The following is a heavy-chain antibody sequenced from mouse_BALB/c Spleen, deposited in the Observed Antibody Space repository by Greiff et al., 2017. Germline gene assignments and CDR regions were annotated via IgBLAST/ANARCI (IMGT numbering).Heavy chain of an antibody. D-gene: IGHD6-2*01. CDR1: GYTFTSYW. Sequence: QVQLKQPGAELVKPGASVKLSCKASGYTFTSYWMHWVKQRPGQGLEWIGEINPSNGRTNYNEKFKSKATLTVDKSSSTAYMQLSSLTSEDSAVYYCARWNNLYYFDYWGQGTTLTVSS. CDR2: INPSNGRT. J-gene: IGHJ2*01. V-gene: IGHV1S81*02. CDR3: ARWNNLYYFDY.